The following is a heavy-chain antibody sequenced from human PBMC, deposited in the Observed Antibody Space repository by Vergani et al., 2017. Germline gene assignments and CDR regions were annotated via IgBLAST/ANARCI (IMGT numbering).Heavy chain of an antibody. D-gene: IGHD3-10*01. J-gene: IGHJ6*02. CDR2: IYTSGST. CDR1: GGSISSGNYY. Sequence: QVQLQESGPGLVKPSQTLSLTCTVSGGSISSGNYYWSWIRQPAGKGLEWIGRIYTSGSTNYNPSLKSRVHISIDTSKNQFSLKLSSVTAADTAVYYCARELLWFGELSRRYYYYGMDVWGQGTTFTVSS. V-gene: IGHV4-61*02. CDR3: ARELLWFGELSRRYYYYGMDV.